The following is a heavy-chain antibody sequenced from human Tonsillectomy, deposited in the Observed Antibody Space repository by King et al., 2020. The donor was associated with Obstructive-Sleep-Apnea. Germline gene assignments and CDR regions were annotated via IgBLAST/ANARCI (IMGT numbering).Heavy chain of an antibody. V-gene: IGHV3-23*04. J-gene: IGHJ4*02. Sequence: VQLVESGGGLIQPGGSLRLSCAASGFTFSSYAMSWVRQAPGKGLEWVSAISASGGSTYYADSVKGRFTISRDNSKNTLYLQMNSLRAGDTAVYYCAKRLRFLEWLSFDYWGQGTLVTVSS. D-gene: IGHD3-3*01. CDR3: AKRLRFLEWLSFDY. CDR2: ISASGGST. CDR1: GFTFSSYA.